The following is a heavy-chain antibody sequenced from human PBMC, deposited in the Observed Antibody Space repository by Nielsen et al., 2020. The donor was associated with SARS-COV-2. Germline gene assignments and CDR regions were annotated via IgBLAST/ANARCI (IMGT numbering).Heavy chain of an antibody. CDR3: ARHEVDSTLPYGMDV. CDR1: GYSFTSYW. V-gene: IGHV5-51*01. Sequence: GESLKISCKGSGYSFTSYWIGWVRQMPGKGLEWMGIIYPDDSDTRYSPSFQGQVTISADKSISTAYLQWSSLKASDTAMYYCARHEVDSTLPYGMDVWGQGTAVTVSS. CDR2: IYPDDSDT. J-gene: IGHJ6*02. D-gene: IGHD3-3*01.